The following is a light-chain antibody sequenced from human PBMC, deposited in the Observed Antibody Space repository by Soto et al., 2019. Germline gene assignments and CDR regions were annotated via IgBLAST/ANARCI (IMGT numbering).Light chain of an antibody. Sequence: QSVLTQPPSASGTPGQRVTISCSGSSSNIGSNAVNWYQQLPETAPKLLIYNDNKRPSGVTDRFSGSKSGTSASLAISGLQSEDEGDYYCAAWDDSLNGRVFGGGTKLTVL. CDR1: SSNIGSNA. V-gene: IGLV1-44*01. CDR3: AAWDDSLNGRV. J-gene: IGLJ3*02. CDR2: NDN.